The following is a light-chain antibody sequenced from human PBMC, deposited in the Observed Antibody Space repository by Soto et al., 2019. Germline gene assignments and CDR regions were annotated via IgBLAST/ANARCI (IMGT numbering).Light chain of an antibody. Sequence: QSVLTQPASVSGSPGQSITISCTGTSSGVGGYNYDSWCQQHPGKAPKLMIYEVSSRPSGISNRFSGSKSGNTASLTISGLQAEDEADYYCSSYTSSNFWVFGEGIKLTVL. V-gene: IGLV2-14*01. CDR2: EVS. J-gene: IGLJ3*02. CDR1: SSGVGGYNY. CDR3: SSYTSSNFWV.